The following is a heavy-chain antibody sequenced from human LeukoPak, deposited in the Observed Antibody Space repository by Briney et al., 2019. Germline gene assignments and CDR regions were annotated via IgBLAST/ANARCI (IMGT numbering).Heavy chain of an antibody. Sequence: GGSLRLSCAASGFTFDDYATHWVRQAPGKGLEWVSGISWNSGSIGYADSVKGRFTISRDNAKNSLYLQMNSLRAEDTALYYCAKAHGSGFDYWGQGTLVTVSS. CDR1: GFTFDDYA. D-gene: IGHD6-19*01. V-gene: IGHV3-9*01. CDR2: ISWNSGSI. J-gene: IGHJ4*02. CDR3: AKAHGSGFDY.